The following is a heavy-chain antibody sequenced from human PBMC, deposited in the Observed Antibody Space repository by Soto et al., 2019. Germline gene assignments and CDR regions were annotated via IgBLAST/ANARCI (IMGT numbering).Heavy chain of an antibody. J-gene: IGHJ6*01. CDR2: IIDSGGST. CDR1: GFTFSSCA. V-gene: IGHV3-23*01. Sequence: GGSLRLSCAASGFTFSSCAMGWVRQAPGKGLEWVSDIIDSGGSTYYADAVKGRFTISRDNSKSTLYLQMNSLRAEDTAVYYCGKVRCYYYYYGVDVWLRGTTVTVCS. CDR3: GKVRCYYYYYGVDV.